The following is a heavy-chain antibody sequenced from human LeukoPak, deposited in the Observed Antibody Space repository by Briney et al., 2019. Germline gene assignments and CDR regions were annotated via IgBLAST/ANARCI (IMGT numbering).Heavy chain of an antibody. V-gene: IGHV3-7*03. D-gene: IGHD4-23*01. Sequence: GGSLRLSCAASGFTFSSYWMSWVRQAPGKGLEWVANIKQDGSEKYYVDSVKGRFTISRDNAKNSLYLQMNSLRAEDTALYHCARDSFPYGGNPTDYWGQGTLVTVSS. CDR2: IKQDGSEK. CDR1: GFTFSSYW. CDR3: ARDSFPYGGNPTDY. J-gene: IGHJ4*02.